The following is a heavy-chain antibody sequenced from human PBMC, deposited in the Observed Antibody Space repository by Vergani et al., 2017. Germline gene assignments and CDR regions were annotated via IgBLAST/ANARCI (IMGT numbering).Heavy chain of an antibody. CDR1: GFTFSSYA. D-gene: IGHD6-13*01. CDR3: AKDLAPYSSSWYGVY. CDR2: ISGSGGST. J-gene: IGHJ4*02. Sequence: EVQLLESGGGLVQPGGSLRLSCAASGFTFSSYAMSWVRQAPGKGLEWVSAISGSGGSTYYADSVKGRFTISRDNSKNKLYLQMNSLRAEDTAVYYCAKDLAPYSSSWYGVYWGQGTLVTVSS. V-gene: IGHV3-23*01.